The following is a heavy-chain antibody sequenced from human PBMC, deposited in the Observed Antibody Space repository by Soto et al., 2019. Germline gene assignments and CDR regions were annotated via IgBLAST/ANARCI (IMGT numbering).Heavy chain of an antibody. CDR2: MNPNSGNT. J-gene: IGHJ3*02. Sequence: ASVKVSCKASGYTFTSYDINWVRQATGQGLEWMGWMNPNSGNTGYAQKFQGRVTMTRNTSISTAYMELSSLRSEDTAVYYCARGRPNCDAFDISSQGTMVTGSS. CDR1: GYTFTSYD. D-gene: IGHD1-1*01. CDR3: ARGRPNCDAFDI. V-gene: IGHV1-8*01.